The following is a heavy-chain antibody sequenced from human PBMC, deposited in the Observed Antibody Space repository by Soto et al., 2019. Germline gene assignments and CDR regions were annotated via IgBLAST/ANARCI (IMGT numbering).Heavy chain of an antibody. V-gene: IGHV4-34*01. J-gene: IGHJ4*02. CDR3: ARTKGFDS. Sequence: QVQLQQWGAGLLKPSETLSLTCAVYGGAFSGYYWNWIRQPPGKGLEWMGEVNHSGSTNYNPSLKSRVTISVDTSKNQFSLKLSSVTAADTAMYYCARTKGFDSWGQGTLVTVSS. CDR2: VNHSGST. CDR1: GGAFSGYY.